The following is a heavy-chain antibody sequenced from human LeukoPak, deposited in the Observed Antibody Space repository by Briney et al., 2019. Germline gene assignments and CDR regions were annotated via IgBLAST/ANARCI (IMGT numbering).Heavy chain of an antibody. J-gene: IGHJ4*02. CDR3: AREGYYGSGSPPSLYFDY. Sequence: GGPLRLSCAASGFTFRNYVIHWVRQAPGKGLEWVAVTTSDLNVKLYADSVKGRFTISRDNSRSTLYLQMNSLRPEDTAIYYCAREGYYGSGSPPSLYFDYWGQGTLVTVSS. V-gene: IGHV3-30-3*01. CDR2: TTSDLNVK. D-gene: IGHD3-10*01. CDR1: GFTFRNYV.